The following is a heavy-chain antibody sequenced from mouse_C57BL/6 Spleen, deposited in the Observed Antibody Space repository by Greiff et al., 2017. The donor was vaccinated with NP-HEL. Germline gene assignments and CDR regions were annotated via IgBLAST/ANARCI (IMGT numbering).Heavy chain of an antibody. CDR1: GYTFTSYW. CDR3: AMIYYDYDGSPYFDV. Sequence: QVHVKQPGAELVKPGASVKLSCKASGYTFTSYWMQWVKQRPGQGLEWIGEIDPSDSYTNYNQKFKGKATLTVDTSSSTAYMQLSSLTSEDSAVYYCAMIYYDYDGSPYFDVWGTGTTVTVSS. CDR2: IDPSDSYT. D-gene: IGHD2-4*01. J-gene: IGHJ1*03. V-gene: IGHV1-50*01.